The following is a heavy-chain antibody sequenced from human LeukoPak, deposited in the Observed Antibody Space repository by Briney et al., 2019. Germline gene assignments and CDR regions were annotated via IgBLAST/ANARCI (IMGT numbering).Heavy chain of an antibody. J-gene: IGHJ4*02. CDR3: AREHNDSSGYYYYFDY. Sequence: SETLSLTCTVSGGSISSYYWSWIRQPPGKGLEGIGYIYYSGSTNYNPSPKSRVTISVYTSKNQVSLKLSSVTAADTAVYYCAREHNDSSGYYYYFDYWGQGTLVTVSS. CDR1: GGSISSYY. CDR2: IYYSGST. D-gene: IGHD3-22*01. V-gene: IGHV4-59*12.